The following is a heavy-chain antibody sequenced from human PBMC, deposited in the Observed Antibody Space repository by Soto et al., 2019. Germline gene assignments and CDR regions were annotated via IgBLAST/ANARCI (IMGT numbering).Heavy chain of an antibody. D-gene: IGHD3-3*01. J-gene: IGHJ3*02. Sequence: TLSLTCTVSGGSISSGGYYWSWIRQHPGKGLEWTGYIYYSGSTYYNPSLKSRVTISVDTSKNQFSLKLSSVTAADTAVYYCTGFWSGSSWAFDIWGQGTMVTVSS. V-gene: IGHV4-31*03. CDR2: IYYSGST. CDR1: GGSISSGGYY. CDR3: TGFWSGSSWAFDI.